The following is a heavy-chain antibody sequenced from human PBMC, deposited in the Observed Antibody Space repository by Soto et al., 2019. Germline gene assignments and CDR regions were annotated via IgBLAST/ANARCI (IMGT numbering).Heavy chain of an antibody. CDR2: INAGNGDT. CDR3: ARAPRSSGYYHYAMGV. D-gene: IGHD3-9*01. Sequence: ASVKVSCKASGYTFSNYAIHWVRQAPGQRLEWMAWINAGNGDTKYSQNFQGRVTITRDTSASTAYMDLSSLRPEDTAVYYCARAPRSSGYYHYAMGVWGQGTTVTVS. V-gene: IGHV1-3*01. CDR1: GYTFSNYA. J-gene: IGHJ6*02.